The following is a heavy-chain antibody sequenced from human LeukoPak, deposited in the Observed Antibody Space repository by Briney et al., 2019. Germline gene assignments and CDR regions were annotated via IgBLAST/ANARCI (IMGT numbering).Heavy chain of an antibody. Sequence: GASVKVSCKASGYTFTGYYMHWVRQAPGQGLEGMGWINPNSGGTNYAQKFQGRVTMPRDTPISTAYMELSRLRSDDTAVYYCARGGYSYGYDFDYWGQGTLVTVSS. CDR2: INPNSGGT. V-gene: IGHV1-2*02. D-gene: IGHD5-18*01. CDR1: GYTFTGYY. CDR3: ARGGYSYGYDFDY. J-gene: IGHJ4*02.